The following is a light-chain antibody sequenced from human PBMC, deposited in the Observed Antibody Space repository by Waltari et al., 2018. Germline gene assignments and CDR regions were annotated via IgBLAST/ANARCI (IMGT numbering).Light chain of an antibody. CDR1: SGHSSNI. CDR3: ETGGHGTWV. Sequence: QLVLTQSPSASASLGASVKLTCTLSSGHSSNIIAWLQQQPGKGPRYLMKVNSDGSHRKGDDIPDRFSGSSSGAERYLTISSLKSEDEADYYCETGGHGTWVFGGGTKLTVL. CDR2: VNSDGSH. V-gene: IGLV4-69*01. J-gene: IGLJ3*02.